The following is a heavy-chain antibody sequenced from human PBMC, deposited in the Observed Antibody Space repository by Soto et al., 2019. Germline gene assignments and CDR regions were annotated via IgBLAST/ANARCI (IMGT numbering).Heavy chain of an antibody. J-gene: IGHJ3*02. V-gene: IGHV4-34*01. CDR3: ARAPYYDFWSGYSDAFDI. CDR2: INHSGST. Sequence: SETLSLTCAVYGGSLSGYYWSWIRQPPGKGLEWIGEINHSGSTNYNPSLKSRVTISVDTSKNQFSLKLSSVTAADTAVYYCARAPYYDFWSGYSDAFDIWGQGTMVTVSS. D-gene: IGHD3-3*01. CDR1: GGSLSGYY.